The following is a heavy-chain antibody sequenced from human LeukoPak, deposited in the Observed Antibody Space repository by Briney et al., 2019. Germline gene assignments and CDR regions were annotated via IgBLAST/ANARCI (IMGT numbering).Heavy chain of an antibody. J-gene: IGHJ4*02. Sequence: GTSVKVSGKASGYTFTGYYMHWVRQAPGQGLEWMGWINPNSGGTNYAQKFQGRVTMTRDTSISTAYMELSRLRSDDTAVYYCARGGGWAYCSSTSCLFLHYWGQGTLVTVSS. CDR1: GYTFTGYY. V-gene: IGHV1-2*02. D-gene: IGHD2-2*01. CDR3: ARGGGWAYCSSTSCLFLHY. CDR2: INPNSGGT.